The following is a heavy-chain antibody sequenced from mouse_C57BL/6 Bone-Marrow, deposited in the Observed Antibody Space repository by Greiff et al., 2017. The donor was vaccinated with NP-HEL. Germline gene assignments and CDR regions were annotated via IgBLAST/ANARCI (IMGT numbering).Heavy chain of an antibody. CDR3: ARGGVVASSYWYFDV. V-gene: IGHV5-12*01. D-gene: IGHD1-1*01. Sequence: EVKLMESGGGLVQPGGSLKLSCAASGFTFSDYYMYWVRQTPEKRLEWVAYISNGGGSTYYPDTVKGRFTISRDNAKNTLYLQMSRLKSEDTAMYYCARGGVVASSYWYFDVWGTGTTVTVSS. J-gene: IGHJ1*03. CDR1: GFTFSDYY. CDR2: ISNGGGST.